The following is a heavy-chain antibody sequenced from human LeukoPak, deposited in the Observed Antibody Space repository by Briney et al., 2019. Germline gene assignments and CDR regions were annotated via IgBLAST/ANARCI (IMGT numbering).Heavy chain of an antibody. D-gene: IGHD6-6*01. CDR1: GYTLTGYY. CDR2: ISAYNGNT. Sequence: VASVKASCKASGYTLTGYYMHWVRQAPGQGLEWMGWISAYNGNTKNAQKFQGRVTMTTDTSTSTAYIELRSLRSDDTAVYYCARDPPGQLVSAFDIWGQGTMVTVSS. J-gene: IGHJ3*02. CDR3: ARDPPGQLVSAFDI. V-gene: IGHV1-18*04.